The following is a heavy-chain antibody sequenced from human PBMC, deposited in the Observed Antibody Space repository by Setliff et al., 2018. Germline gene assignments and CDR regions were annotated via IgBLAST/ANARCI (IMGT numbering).Heavy chain of an antibody. V-gene: IGHV4-34*01. CDR2: IKHRGRT. Sequence: PSETLSLTCAVYGGSFSGYYWSWIRQPPGKGLEWIGEIKHRGRTNYNPTLKSRVTISVDTTKNQFSRKLSSVTAADTAVYYCARGARYFDWLFDPDYYFDYWGQGTLVTVSS. CDR1: GGSFSGYY. CDR3: ARGARYFDWLFDPDYYFDY. J-gene: IGHJ4*02. D-gene: IGHD3-9*01.